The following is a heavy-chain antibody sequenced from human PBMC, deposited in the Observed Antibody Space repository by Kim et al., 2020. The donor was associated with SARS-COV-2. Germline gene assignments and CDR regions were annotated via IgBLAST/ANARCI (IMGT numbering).Heavy chain of an antibody. Sequence: SGPTLVNPTQTLTLTCTFSGFSLATTGMCVTWIRQTPGEALEFLAFIDWDDDKYYSTSLRTRLTISKDTSKNQVVLTMTNMDPADTATYFCARVRRYNNDWTRGYYSGLDVWGQGTTVIGSS. V-gene: IGHV2-70*01. CDR1: GFSLATTGMC. CDR3: ARVRRYNNDWTRGYYSGLDV. J-gene: IGHJ6*02. CDR2: IDWDDDK. D-gene: IGHD1-20*01.